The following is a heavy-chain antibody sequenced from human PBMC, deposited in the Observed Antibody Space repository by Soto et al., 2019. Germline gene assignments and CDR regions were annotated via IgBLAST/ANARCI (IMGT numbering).Heavy chain of an antibody. V-gene: IGHV1-69*13. J-gene: IGHJ4*02. Sequence: ASVKVSCKASGGTFSSYAISWVRQAPGQGLEWMGGIIPIFGTANYAQKFQGRVTITADESTSTAYMELSSLRSEDTAVYYCAGGNYYDSSGYYLSFDYWGQGTLVTVSS. CDR1: GGTFSSYA. CDR2: IIPIFGTA. D-gene: IGHD3-22*01. CDR3: AGGNYYDSSGYYLSFDY.